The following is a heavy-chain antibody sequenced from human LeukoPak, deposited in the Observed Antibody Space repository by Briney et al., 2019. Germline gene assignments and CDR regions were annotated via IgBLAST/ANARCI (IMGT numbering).Heavy chain of an antibody. CDR3: ARQVLPVY. CDR2: ISVSGSLI. CDR1: GFTFSSYE. J-gene: IGHJ4*02. Sequence: GGSLRLSCAASGFTFSSYEMNWVRRAPGKGLEWVSYISVSGSLIYYADSVKGRFTISRDNAKNSLYLQMNSLRSEDTAVYYCARQVLPVYWGLGTLVTVSS. V-gene: IGHV3-48*03. D-gene: IGHD3-10*01.